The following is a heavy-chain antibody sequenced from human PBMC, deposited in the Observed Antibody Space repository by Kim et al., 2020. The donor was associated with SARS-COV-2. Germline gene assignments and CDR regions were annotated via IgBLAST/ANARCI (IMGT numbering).Heavy chain of an antibody. Sequence: GGSLRLSCAASGFTFSSYSMNWVRQAPGKGLEWVSSISSSSSYIYYADPVKGRFTISRDNAKNSLYLQMNSLRAEDTAVYYCARDSGEGWFGEIYYYYGMDVWGQGTTVTVSS. CDR3: ARDSGEGWFGEIYYYYGMDV. V-gene: IGHV3-21*01. CDR1: GFTFSSYS. D-gene: IGHD3-10*01. J-gene: IGHJ6*02. CDR2: ISSSSSYI.